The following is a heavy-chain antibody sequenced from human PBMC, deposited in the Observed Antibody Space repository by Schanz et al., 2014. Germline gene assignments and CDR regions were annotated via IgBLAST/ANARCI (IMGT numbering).Heavy chain of an antibody. CDR2: ISAFDDKT. Sequence: QLMQSGSEVRKPGASVKVSCKASGYIFGSHGMTWVRQAPGQGPEWMGWISAFDDKTDYAQNFQGRLIMTTDTSTTTVYMELRGLRSDDTAVYYCARETTMITGGAFDVWGQGTMVTVSS. J-gene: IGHJ3*01. CDR3: ARETTMITGGAFDV. V-gene: IGHV1-18*01. CDR1: GYIFGSHG. D-gene: IGHD4-17*01.